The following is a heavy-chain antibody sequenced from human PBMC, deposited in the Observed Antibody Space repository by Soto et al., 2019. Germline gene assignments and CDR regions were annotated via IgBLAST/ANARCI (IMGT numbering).Heavy chain of an antibody. D-gene: IGHD6-6*01. CDR2: ISSTGSYA. V-gene: IGHV3-11*06. J-gene: IGHJ4*02. CDR3: ARDSSITPRPLDY. CDR1: GFTFRDYY. Sequence: GGSLRLSCAASGFTFRDYYMSWIRQAPGKGLEWVSYISSTGSYAKYADSVKGRFTISRDNAKNSLYLQMNSLRAEDTAVYYCARDSSITPRPLDYWGQGTPVTVSS.